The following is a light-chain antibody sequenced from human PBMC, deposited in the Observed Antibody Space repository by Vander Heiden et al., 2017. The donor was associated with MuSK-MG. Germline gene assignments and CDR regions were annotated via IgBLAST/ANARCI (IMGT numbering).Light chain of an antibody. Sequence: ANRMTQSPSSFSASTGDRVTITCRASQGISSYLAWYQQKPGKAPKLLIYAASTLQSGVPSRFSGSGSGTDFTLTISCLQSEDFATYYCQQYDSYPPTFGQGTRLEIK. CDR2: AAS. CDR3: QQYDSYPPT. CDR1: QGISSY. J-gene: IGKJ5*01. V-gene: IGKV1-8*01.